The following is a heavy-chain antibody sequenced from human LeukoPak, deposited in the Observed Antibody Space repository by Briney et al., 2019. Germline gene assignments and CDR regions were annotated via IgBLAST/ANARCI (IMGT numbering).Heavy chain of an antibody. CDR1: GFTFSSYW. Sequence: PGGSLRLSCAASGFTFSSYWMHWVRQAPGKGLVWVSAISGSGGSTYYADSVKGRFTISRDNSKNTLYLQMNSLRAEDTAVYYCAKDLEERVVTADYWGQGTLVTVSS. D-gene: IGHD3-3*01. CDR2: ISGSGGST. V-gene: IGHV3-23*01. CDR3: AKDLEERVVTADY. J-gene: IGHJ4*02.